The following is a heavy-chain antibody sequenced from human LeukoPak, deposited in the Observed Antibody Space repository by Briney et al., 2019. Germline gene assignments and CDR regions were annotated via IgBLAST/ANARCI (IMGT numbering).Heavy chain of an antibody. CDR3: ARGVGLERSDAFDI. J-gene: IGHJ3*02. CDR1: GCSISSYY. V-gene: IGHV4-59*01. D-gene: IGHD1-1*01. Sequence: SETLSLTCTVSGCSISSYYMSWIRQPPGKGLEWVGYIYYSGSTNYNPSPESRLIITVNTSKNQFSLKLSSVTAADTAVYYCARGVGLERSDAFDIWRQGTMVTVSS. CDR2: IYYSGST.